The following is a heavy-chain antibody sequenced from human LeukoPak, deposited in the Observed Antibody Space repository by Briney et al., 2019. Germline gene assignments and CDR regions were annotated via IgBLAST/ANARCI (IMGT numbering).Heavy chain of an antibody. Sequence: PSETLSITCTVSGGSISSGSYYWSWIRQPAGKGLEWIGRIYTSGSTNYNPSLKSRVTISVDTSKNQFSLKLSSVTAADTAVYYCASSGSYSYYYYMDAWGKGTTVTVSS. J-gene: IGHJ6*03. CDR2: IYTSGST. V-gene: IGHV4-61*02. CDR1: GGSISSGSYY. CDR3: ASSGSYSYYYYMDA. D-gene: IGHD1-26*01.